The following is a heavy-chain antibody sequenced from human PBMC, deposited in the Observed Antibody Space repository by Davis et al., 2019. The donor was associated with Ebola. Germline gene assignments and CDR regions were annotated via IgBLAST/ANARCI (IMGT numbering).Heavy chain of an antibody. D-gene: IGHD6-13*01. V-gene: IGHV5-51*01. J-gene: IGHJ4*02. CDR2: IYPGDADT. Sequence: KVSCKGSGYSFTSYWIGWVRQLPGKGLEWMGIIYPGDADTRYSPSFQGQVTISADKSISTAYLQWSSLKASDTAMYYCARHRRAAGYFDYWGQGTLVTVSS. CDR1: GYSFTSYW. CDR3: ARHRRAAGYFDY.